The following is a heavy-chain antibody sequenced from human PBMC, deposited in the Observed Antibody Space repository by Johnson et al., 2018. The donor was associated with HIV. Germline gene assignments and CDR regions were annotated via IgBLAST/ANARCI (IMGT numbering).Heavy chain of an antibody. CDR2: ISGSGGST. CDR1: GFTFSSYA. D-gene: IGHD3-10*01. CDR3: ARDLYYGSGSSVAFDI. Sequence: VQLVESGGGLVQPGGSLRLSCAASGFTFSSYAMSWVRQAPGKGLEWVSAISGSGGSTYYADSVKGRFTISRDNSKNTLYLQINSLRAEDTALYYCARDLYYGSGSSVAFDIWGQGTMVTVSS. J-gene: IGHJ3*02. V-gene: IGHV3-23*04.